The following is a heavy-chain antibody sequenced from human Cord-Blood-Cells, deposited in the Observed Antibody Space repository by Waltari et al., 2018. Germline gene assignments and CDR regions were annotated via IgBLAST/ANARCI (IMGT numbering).Heavy chain of an antibody. CDR3: ARDSPASIAARPNDAFDI. CDR2: ISAYNGNK. Sequence: VQLVQSGAEVQKPAAPVKVPCKASGYTLTRTGISWVRQAPGPGLEWMGWISAYNGNKNYAQKLQGRVTMTTDTSTSTAYMELRSLRSDDTAVYYCARDSPASIAARPNDAFDIWGQGTMVTVSS. CDR1: GYTLTRTG. D-gene: IGHD6-6*01. J-gene: IGHJ3*02. V-gene: IGHV1-18*04.